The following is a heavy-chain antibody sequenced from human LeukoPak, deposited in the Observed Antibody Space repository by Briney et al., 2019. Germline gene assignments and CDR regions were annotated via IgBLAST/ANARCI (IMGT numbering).Heavy chain of an antibody. CDR1: GGSISSYY. Sequence: SETLSLTCTVSGGSISSYYWSWIRQPPGKGLEWIGYIYYSGSTNYNPSLKSRVTISVDTSKNQFSLKLSSVTAAETAVYYCAREGRYRYGYNEYHSYMNIWGKGTTVTVSS. CDR2: IYYSGST. V-gene: IGHV4-59*01. J-gene: IGHJ6*03. D-gene: IGHD5-24*01. CDR3: AREGRYRYGYNEYHSYMNI.